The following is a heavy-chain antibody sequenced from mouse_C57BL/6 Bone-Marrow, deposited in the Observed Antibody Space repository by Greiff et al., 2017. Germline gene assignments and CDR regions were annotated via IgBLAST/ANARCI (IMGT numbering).Heavy chain of an antibody. CDR2: INPSSGYT. J-gene: IGHJ3*01. V-gene: IGHV1-4*01. CDR3: ARGPVMYYCGSSISWCAY. CDR1: GYTFTSYS. D-gene: IGHD1-1*01. Sequence: QVQLKQPGAELARPGASVKMSCKASGYTFTSYSMHWVKQRPGQGLEWIGDINPSSGYTTYNQKFKDKATLTADKSSSTAYVQLSSLTSEYSAVYYCARGPVMYYCGSSISWCAYWGQGTLVTVSA.